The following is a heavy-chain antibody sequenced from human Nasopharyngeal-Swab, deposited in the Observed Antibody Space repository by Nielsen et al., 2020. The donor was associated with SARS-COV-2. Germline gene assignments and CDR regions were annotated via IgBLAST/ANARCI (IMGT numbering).Heavy chain of an antibody. J-gene: IGHJ6*02. CDR3: AREALKELLWFGESPSYYGMDV. CDR2: IYYSGST. V-gene: IGHV4-31*02. D-gene: IGHD3-10*01. Sequence: WIRQPPGKGLEWIGYIYYSGSTYYNPSLKSRVTISVDTSKNQFSRKLSSVTAADTAVYYCAREALKELLWFGESPSYYGMDVWGQGTTVTVSS.